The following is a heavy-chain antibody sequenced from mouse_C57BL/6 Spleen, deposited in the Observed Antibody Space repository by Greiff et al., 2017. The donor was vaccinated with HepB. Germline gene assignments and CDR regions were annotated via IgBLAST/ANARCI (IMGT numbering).Heavy chain of an antibody. Sequence: VQLQQSGAELVKPGASVKISCKASGYAFSSYWMNWVKQRPGKGLEWIGQIYPGDGDTNYNGKFKGKATLTADKSSSTAYMQLSSLTSEDSAVYFSARSRLFCAMDYWGQGTSVTVSS. V-gene: IGHV1-80*01. CDR1: GYAFSSYW. J-gene: IGHJ4*01. CDR2: IYPGDGDT. D-gene: IGHD3-2*02. CDR3: ARSRLFCAMDY.